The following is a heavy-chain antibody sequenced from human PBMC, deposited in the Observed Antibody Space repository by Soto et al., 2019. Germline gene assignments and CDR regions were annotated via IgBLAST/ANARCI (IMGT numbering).Heavy chain of an antibody. CDR2: INPHGGST. J-gene: IGHJ5*02. CDR1: GDTFTSYY. Sequence: ASVKVSCKAPGDTFTSYYLNWVRQAPGQGLEWMGVINPHGGSTKYAQKFQGRITMTRDTSRSTVYMELSSLRSDDTAIYYCARSSGGNFGIIIEGSNWFDPWGQGTMVTVS. V-gene: IGHV1-46*01. D-gene: IGHD3-3*01. CDR3: ARSSGGNFGIIIEGSNWFDP.